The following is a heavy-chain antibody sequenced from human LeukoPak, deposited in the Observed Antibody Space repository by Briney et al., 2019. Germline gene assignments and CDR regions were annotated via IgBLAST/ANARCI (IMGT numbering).Heavy chain of an antibody. CDR1: GFTFSNYA. J-gene: IGHJ4*02. D-gene: IGHD3-9*01. V-gene: IGHV3-23*01. Sequence: GASLRLSCAASGFTFSNYAMSRVRQAPGKGLEWVSAIVGSGGSTYYADSVKGRFTISRDNPKNTLYLQMNSLRAEDTAVYYCAKWGDYDILTGYYDSDYWGQGTLVTVSS. CDR3: AKWGDYDILTGYYDSDY. CDR2: IVGSGGST.